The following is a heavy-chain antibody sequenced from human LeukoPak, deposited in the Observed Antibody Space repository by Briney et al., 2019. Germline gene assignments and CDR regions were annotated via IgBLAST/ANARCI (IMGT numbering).Heavy chain of an antibody. Sequence: ETLSLTCTVSGGSISSYYWSWIRQPAGKGLEWIGRIYTSGSTNYNPSLKSRVTMSVDTSKNQFSLKLSSVTAADTAVYYCARVPRYSSSSGVFDYWGQGTLVTVSS. J-gene: IGHJ4*02. CDR3: ARVPRYSSSSGVFDY. D-gene: IGHD6-6*01. V-gene: IGHV4-4*07. CDR1: GGSISSYY. CDR2: IYTSGST.